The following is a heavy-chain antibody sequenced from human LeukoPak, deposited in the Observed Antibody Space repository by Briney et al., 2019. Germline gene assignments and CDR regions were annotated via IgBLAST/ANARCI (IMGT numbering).Heavy chain of an antibody. CDR3: ARGAKMVRGVHYYYYGMDV. V-gene: IGHV3-48*03. Sequence: GGSLRLSCAASGFTFSSYEMNWVRQAPGKGLEWVSYISSSGSTIYYADSVKGRFTISRDNAKNSLYLQMNSLRAEDTAVYYCARGAKMVRGVHYYYYGMDVWGQGTTVTVSS. D-gene: IGHD3-10*01. CDR2: ISSSGSTI. J-gene: IGHJ6*02. CDR1: GFTFSSYE.